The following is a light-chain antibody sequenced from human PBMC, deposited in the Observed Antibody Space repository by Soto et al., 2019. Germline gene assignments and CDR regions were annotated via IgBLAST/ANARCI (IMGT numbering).Light chain of an antibody. CDR3: SSYTSSITVV. CDR2: DVS. Sequence: QSALTQPASVSGSPGQSITISCTGTSSDVGGYNYVSWHQQHPGKVPKLMIYDVSHRPSGVSNRFSGSKSGNTASLTISGLQAADEADYYCSSYTSSITVVFGGGTKLTVL. V-gene: IGLV2-14*03. CDR1: SSDVGGYNY. J-gene: IGLJ2*01.